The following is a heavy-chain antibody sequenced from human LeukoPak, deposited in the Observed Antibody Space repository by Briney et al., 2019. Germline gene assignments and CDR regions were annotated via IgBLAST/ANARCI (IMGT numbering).Heavy chain of an antibody. V-gene: IGHV3-23*01. D-gene: IGHD2-2*01. CDR3: AKDHIVVVPAAKAAYYFDY. CDR1: GFTFSIYA. J-gene: IGHJ4*02. CDR2: ISGSGGST. Sequence: PGRPLRLSCAVSGFTFSIYAMSWVRQAAGKGLEWVSAISGSGGSTYYADSVKGRFTISRDNSKNTLYLQMNSLRAEDTAVYYCAKDHIVVVPAAKAAYYFDYWGQGTLVTVSS.